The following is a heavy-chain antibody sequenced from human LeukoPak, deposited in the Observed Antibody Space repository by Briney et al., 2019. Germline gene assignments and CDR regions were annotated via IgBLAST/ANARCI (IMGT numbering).Heavy chain of an antibody. CDR3: ARLDYSNSYFDY. CDR1: GGSISSYY. V-gene: IGHV4-4*09. Sequence: SETLSLTCTVSGGSISSYYWSWIRQPPGKGLEWIGFIYTSGSTNDNPSLKSRVTMSVDTSTNQFSLKLSSVTAADTAVYYCARLDYSNSYFDYWDQGTLVTVSS. J-gene: IGHJ4*02. D-gene: IGHD4-11*01. CDR2: IYTSGST.